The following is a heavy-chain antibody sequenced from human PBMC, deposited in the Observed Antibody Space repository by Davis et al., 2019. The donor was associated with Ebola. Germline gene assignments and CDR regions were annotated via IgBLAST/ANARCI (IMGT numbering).Heavy chain of an antibody. V-gene: IGHV1-8*02. J-gene: IGHJ6*02. CDR3: ARDLTDEWELLFQGMDV. D-gene: IGHD1-26*01. Sequence: AASVKVSCKASGYTFTSYCIRWVRQAPGQGLEWMGWMNPNSGNTGYAQKFQGRVTMTRNTSISTAYMELSSLRSEDTAVYYCARDLTDEWELLFQGMDVWGQGTTVTVSS. CDR1: GYTFTSYC. CDR2: MNPNSGNT.